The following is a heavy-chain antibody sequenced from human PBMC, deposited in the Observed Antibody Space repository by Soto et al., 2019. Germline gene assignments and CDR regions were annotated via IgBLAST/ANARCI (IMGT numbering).Heavy chain of an antibody. Sequence: PSETLSLSCTVSGGSISSYYWSWIRQPPGKGLEWIGYIYYSGSTNYNPSLKSRVTISVDTSKNQFSLKLSSVTAADTAVYYCARDNISGILYAGMAVWGQGTTVTV. CDR1: GGSISSYY. J-gene: IGHJ6*02. CDR2: IYYSGST. CDR3: ARDNISGILYAGMAV. V-gene: IGHV4-59*12. D-gene: IGHD2-8*01.